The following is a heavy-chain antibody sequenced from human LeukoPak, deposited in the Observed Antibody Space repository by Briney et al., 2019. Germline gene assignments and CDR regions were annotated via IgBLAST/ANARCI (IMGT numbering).Heavy chain of an antibody. J-gene: IGHJ5*02. CDR1: GGSISSSSYY. CDR2: IYYSGST. V-gene: IGHV4-39*01. CDR3: ARGRRTVTPWFDP. Sequence: RASETLSLTCTVSGGSISSSSYYWGWIRQPPGKGLEWIGGIYYSGSTYYNPSLKSRVTISVDTSKNQFSLKLSSVTAADTAVYYCARGRRTVTPWFDPWGQGTLVTVSS. D-gene: IGHD4-17*01.